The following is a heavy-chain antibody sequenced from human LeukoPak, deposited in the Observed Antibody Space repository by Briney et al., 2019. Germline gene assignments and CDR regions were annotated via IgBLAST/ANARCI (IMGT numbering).Heavy chain of an antibody. CDR3: ARGDYVWGSYRPNNWFDP. CDR2: IYYSGST. CDR1: GGSISRYY. Sequence: SETLSLTSVVSGGSISRYYWSWIRQPPGAGLEWLGYIYYSGSTNYNPSLKSRVTISVDTSRNQFSQKLSSVTAADTAVYYCARGDYVWGSYRPNNWFDPWGQGTLVTVSS. V-gene: IGHV4-59*01. J-gene: IGHJ5*02. D-gene: IGHD3-16*02.